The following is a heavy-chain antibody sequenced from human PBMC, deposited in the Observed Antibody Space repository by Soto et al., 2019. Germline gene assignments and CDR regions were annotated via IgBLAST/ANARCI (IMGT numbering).Heavy chain of an antibody. J-gene: IGHJ4*02. CDR3: ARARGYGDLALYY. D-gene: IGHD6-13*01. CDR1: GGSFSGYY. Sequence: PSETLSLTCAVYGGSFSGYYWSWIRQPPGKGLEWIGEINHSGSTNYNPSLKSRVTISVDTSKNQFSLKLSSVTAADTAVYYCARARGYGDLALYYWGQGTLVTVSS. CDR2: INHSGST. V-gene: IGHV4-34*01.